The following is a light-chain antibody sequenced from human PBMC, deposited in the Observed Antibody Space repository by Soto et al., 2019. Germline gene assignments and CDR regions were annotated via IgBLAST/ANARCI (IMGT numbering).Light chain of an antibody. CDR1: QSIRSW. J-gene: IGKJ1*01. V-gene: IGKV1-5*03. CDR3: QQYNSYPWT. CDR2: QAS. Sequence: DIQMTQSPSTLSASVGDRVTITCRASQSIRSWLAWYQQKPGKAPNLLIYQASNLKSGVPSRFSGSGSGTEYTLPISSLQPHDFATYYCQQYNSYPWTFGLGTKVEIK.